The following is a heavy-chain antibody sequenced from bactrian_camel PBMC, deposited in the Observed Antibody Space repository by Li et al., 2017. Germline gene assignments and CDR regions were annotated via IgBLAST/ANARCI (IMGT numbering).Heavy chain of an antibody. Sequence: HVQLVESGGGSVQAGGSPGLSCKISGFTYSKYCMGWFRQAPGKEREWVSAIRADSTTAYADSVKGRFTISKDKGKYTLYLQMNSLKPEDTAMYSCQPTSTCSHPYLLGQGTQVTVS. CDR2: IRADSTT. V-gene: IGHV3S6*01. J-gene: IGHJ4*01. D-gene: IGHD2*01. CDR1: GFTYSKYC.